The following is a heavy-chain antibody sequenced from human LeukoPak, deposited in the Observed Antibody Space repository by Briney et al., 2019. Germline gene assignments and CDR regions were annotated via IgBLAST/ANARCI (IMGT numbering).Heavy chain of an antibody. J-gene: IGHJ6*02. D-gene: IGHD6-13*01. CDR1: GGSISSYY. CDR3: ARHGAAAGHYYYYGMDV. CDR2: IYYSGST. Sequence: SETLSLTRTVSGGSISSYYWSWIRQPPGKGLEWIGFIYYSGSTNYNPSLKSRVTISVDTSKKQFSLKLSSVTAADTAVYYCARHGAAAGHYYYYGMDVWGQGTAVTVSS. V-gene: IGHV4-59*08.